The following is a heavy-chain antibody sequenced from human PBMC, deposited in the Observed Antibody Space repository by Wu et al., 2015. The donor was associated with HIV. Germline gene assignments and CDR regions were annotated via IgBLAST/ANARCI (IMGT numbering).Heavy chain of an antibody. CDR2: IIPIFGIR. D-gene: IGHD3-10*01. Sequence: QVQLVQSGAEVKKPGSSVKVSCEASGGTFRIYAISWVRQAPGQGLEWMGGIIPIFGIRNYAQKFQDRVTITADESASTAYMELSRLRSDDTAVYYCARVRWFGESFDYWGQGTLVTVSS. CDR3: ARVRWFGESFDY. CDR1: GGTFRIYA. J-gene: IGHJ4*02. V-gene: IGHV1-69*12.